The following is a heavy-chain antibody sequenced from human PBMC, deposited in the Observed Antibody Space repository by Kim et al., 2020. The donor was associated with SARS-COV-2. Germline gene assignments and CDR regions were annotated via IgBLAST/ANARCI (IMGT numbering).Heavy chain of an antibody. CDR2: ISYDGSNK. V-gene: IGHV3-30*04. D-gene: IGHD1-26*01. CDR1: GFTFSSYA. Sequence: GGSLRLSYAASGFTFSSYAMHWVRQAPGKGLEWVAVISYDGSNKYYVDSVKGRFTISRDNSKNTLYLQMNSLRAEDTAVYYCAREGVGATHYFDYWGQGTLVTVSS. CDR3: AREGVGATHYFDY. J-gene: IGHJ4*02.